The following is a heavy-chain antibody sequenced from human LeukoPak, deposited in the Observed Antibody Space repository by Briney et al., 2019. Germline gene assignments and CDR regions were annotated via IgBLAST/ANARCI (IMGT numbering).Heavy chain of an antibody. D-gene: IGHD6-19*01. CDR1: GGSISSYY. CDR2: IYYSGST. J-gene: IGHJ6*03. V-gene: IGHV4-59*01. CDR3: AREADRSGWYAGGMDV. Sequence: SETLSLTCTVSGGSISSYYWSWIRQPPGKGLEWIGYIYYSGSTNCNPSLKSRVTISVDTSKNQFSLKLSSVTAADTAVYYCAREADRSGWYAGGMDVWGKGTTVTVSS.